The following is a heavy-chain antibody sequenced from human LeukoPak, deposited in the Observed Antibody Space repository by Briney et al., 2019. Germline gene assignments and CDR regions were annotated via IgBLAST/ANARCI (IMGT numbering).Heavy chain of an antibody. CDR3: AQGAVLDDAFDI. CDR1: GGSISSGGYY. CDR2: IYYSGST. J-gene: IGHJ3*02. D-gene: IGHD3-3*02. Sequence: SETLSLTCTVSGGSISSGGYYWSWIRQHPGKGLEWIGYIYYSGSTYYNPSLKSRVTISVDTSKNQFSLKLSSVTAADTAVYYCAQGAVLDDAFDIWGQGTMVTVSS. V-gene: IGHV4-31*03.